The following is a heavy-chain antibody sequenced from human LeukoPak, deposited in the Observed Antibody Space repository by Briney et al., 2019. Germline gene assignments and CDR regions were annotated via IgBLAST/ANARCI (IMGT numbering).Heavy chain of an antibody. Sequence: ASVKVSCKASGYTFTGYYMHWVRQAPGQGLEWVGWINPNSGGTNYAQKFQGRVTMTRDTSISTAYMELSRLRSDDTAVYYCARSPTSSYGLFQHWGQGTLVTVSS. CDR3: ARSPTSSYGLFQH. J-gene: IGHJ1*01. D-gene: IGHD5-18*01. V-gene: IGHV1-2*02. CDR2: INPNSGGT. CDR1: GYTFTGYY.